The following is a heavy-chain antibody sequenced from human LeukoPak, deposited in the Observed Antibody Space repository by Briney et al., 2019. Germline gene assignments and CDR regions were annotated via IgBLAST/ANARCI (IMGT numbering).Heavy chain of an antibody. Sequence: ASVKVSCKASGYTFTGYAMNWVRQAPGQGLEWMGWINTNTGNPTYAQGFTGRFVFSLDTSVSTAYLQISSLKAEDTAVYYCFVRIQLWSDAFDIWGQGTMVTVSS. D-gene: IGHD5-18*01. CDR3: FVRIQLWSDAFDI. CDR2: INTNTGNP. V-gene: IGHV7-4-1*02. J-gene: IGHJ3*02. CDR1: GYTFTGYA.